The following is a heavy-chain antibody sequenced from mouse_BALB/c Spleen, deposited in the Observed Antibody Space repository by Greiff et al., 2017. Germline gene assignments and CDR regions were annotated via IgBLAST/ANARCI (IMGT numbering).Heavy chain of an antibody. Sequence: EVKVEESGGGLVQPGGSRKLSCAASGFTFSSFGMHWVRQAPEKGLEWVAYISSGSSTIYYADTVKGRFTISRDNPKNTLFLQMTSLRSEDTAMYYCARSGGGNYLYFDYWGQGTTLTVSS. CDR3: ARSGGGNYLYFDY. J-gene: IGHJ2*01. CDR1: GFTFSSFG. V-gene: IGHV5-17*02. D-gene: IGHD2-1*01. CDR2: ISSGSSTI.